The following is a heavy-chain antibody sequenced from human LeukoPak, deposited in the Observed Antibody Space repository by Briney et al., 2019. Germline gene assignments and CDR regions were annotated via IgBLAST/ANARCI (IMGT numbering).Heavy chain of an antibody. CDR2: IYPGYSNT. CDR3: ARQPLVRDCGGDCEFDY. D-gene: IGHD2-21*02. V-gene: IGHV5-51*01. Sequence: GESLKISCKGSGYSFSNYWIGWVRQMPGKGLEWMGIIYPGYSNTRYSPSFQGQVTISADKSISTAYLQWTSLKASDTAIYYCARQPLVRDCGGDCEFDYWGQGTLVTVSS. J-gene: IGHJ4*02. CDR1: GYSFSNYW.